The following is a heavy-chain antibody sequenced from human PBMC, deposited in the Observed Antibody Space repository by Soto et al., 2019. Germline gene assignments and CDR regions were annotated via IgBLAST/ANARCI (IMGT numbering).Heavy chain of an antibody. CDR2: INSDGTTT. CDR3: THCSGESCHGGYFGMDV. D-gene: IGHD2-15*01. CDR1: GFTFSGYW. Sequence: EAQVVESGGGVVQPGGSLRLSCAGSGFTFSGYWMHWVRKSPGKGLVWVSRINSDGTTTAYADSVNGRFTISIDNSKNTLYLQMSSLRAEDTAVYYCTHCSGESCHGGYFGMDVWGQGTPVTVSS. J-gene: IGHJ6*02. V-gene: IGHV3-74*01.